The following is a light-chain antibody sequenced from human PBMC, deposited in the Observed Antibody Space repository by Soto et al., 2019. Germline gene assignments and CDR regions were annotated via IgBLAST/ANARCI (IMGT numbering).Light chain of an antibody. CDR3: SSYGGANTVV. CDR2: EVS. Sequence: QSALTQPPSASGSPGQSVTISCTGTSNDVGGYNYVSWYQQHPGTAPKLMIHEVSKRPSGVPDRFSGSKSGNTASLTVSGLVTEDAADYYCSSYGGANTVVFGRGTKLTVL. J-gene: IGLJ2*01. V-gene: IGLV2-8*01. CDR1: SNDVGGYNY.